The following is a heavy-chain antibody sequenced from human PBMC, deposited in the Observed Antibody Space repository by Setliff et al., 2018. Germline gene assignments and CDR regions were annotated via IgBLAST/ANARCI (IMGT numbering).Heavy chain of an antibody. CDR2: IYSRGST. D-gene: IGHD3-22*01. Sequence: ASETLSLTCTVSGGSINSGSYYWSWIRQPAGKGLEWIGRIYSRGSTNYNPSLKSRVTVSLDASKNQLSLKLSSVTAADTAVYYCAREHYDYYDSRQAFDIWGQGTMVTVSS. V-gene: IGHV4-61*02. J-gene: IGHJ3*02. CDR1: GGSINSGSYY. CDR3: AREHYDYYDSRQAFDI.